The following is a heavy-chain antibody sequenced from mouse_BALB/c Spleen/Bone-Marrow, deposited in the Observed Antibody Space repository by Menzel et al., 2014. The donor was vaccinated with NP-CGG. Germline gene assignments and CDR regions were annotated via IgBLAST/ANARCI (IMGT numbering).Heavy chain of an antibody. D-gene: IGHD4-1*01. CDR1: GFDIKDTY. J-gene: IGHJ4*01. V-gene: IGHV14-3*02. CDR2: IDPANGNT. Sequence: EVQLQESGAELVKPGASVKLSCTASGFDIKDTYMHWVKQRPEQGLEWIGRIDPANGNTKYDPKFQGKATITAGTSSNTAYLQLSSLTSVDTAVYYCARWEYYAMDYWGQGTSVTVSS. CDR3: ARWEYYAMDY.